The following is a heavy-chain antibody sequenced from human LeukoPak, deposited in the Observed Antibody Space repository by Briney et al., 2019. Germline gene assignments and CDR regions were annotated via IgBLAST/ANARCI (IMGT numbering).Heavy chain of an antibody. Sequence: PGGSLRLSCAASGFTFSSYSMNWVRQAPGKGLEWDSSISSSSSYIYYADSVKGRFTISRDNAKNSLYLQMNSLRAEDTAVYYCARDRDEVRGGNGMDVWGQGTTVTVSS. V-gene: IGHV3-21*01. J-gene: IGHJ6*02. CDR2: ISSSSSYI. CDR1: GFTFSSYS. CDR3: ARDRDEVRGGNGMDV. D-gene: IGHD3-10*01.